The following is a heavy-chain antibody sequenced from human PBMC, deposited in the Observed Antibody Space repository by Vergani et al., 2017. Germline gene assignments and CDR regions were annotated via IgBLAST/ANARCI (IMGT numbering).Heavy chain of an antibody. CDR2: ISWNSGSI. Sequence: EVQLVESGGGLVQPGGSLRLSCAASGFTFDDYAMHWVRQAPGKGLEWVSGISWNSGSIGYADSVKGRFTISRDNAKNSLYLQMNSLRAEDTAVYYCARRGGVDYYYYGMDVWGQGTTVTVSS. D-gene: IGHD3-10*01. V-gene: IGHV3-9*01. CDR3: ARRGGVDYYYYGMDV. CDR1: GFTFDDYA. J-gene: IGHJ6*02.